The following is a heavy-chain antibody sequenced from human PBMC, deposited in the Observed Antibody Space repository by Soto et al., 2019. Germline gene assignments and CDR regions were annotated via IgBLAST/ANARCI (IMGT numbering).Heavy chain of an antibody. CDR1: GASITNNHW. CDR3: VSKLGPYYYGLDV. V-gene: IGHV4-4*02. D-gene: IGHD3-16*01. J-gene: IGHJ6*02. Sequence: LALTCTVYGASITNNHWWSWVRQPPGKGPELIGEIYHTGIANYNPSLESRVAFSVDKSKNQFSLSLTSVTAADTAVYYCVSKLGPYYYGLDVWGQGTTVTVSS. CDR2: IYHTGIA.